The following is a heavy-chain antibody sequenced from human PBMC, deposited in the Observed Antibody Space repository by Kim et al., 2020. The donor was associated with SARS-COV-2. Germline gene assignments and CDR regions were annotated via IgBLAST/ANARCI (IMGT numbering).Heavy chain of an antibody. J-gene: IGHJ3*02. CDR3: ATEGRFAYDDSFDI. Sequence: GGSLRLSCAASGFPFSTYNMNWVRQAPGEGLEWVSGITADGSRTFYVDSVKGQFTISRDNARNSLYLHMNSLRADDTAVYYCATEGRFAYDDSFDIWGQGTMVTVSS. V-gene: IGHV3-21*01. CDR1: GFPFSTYN. CDR2: ITADGSRT. D-gene: IGHD3-10*01.